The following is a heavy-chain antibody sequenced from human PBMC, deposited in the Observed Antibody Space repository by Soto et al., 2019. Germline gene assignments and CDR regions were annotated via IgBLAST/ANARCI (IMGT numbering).Heavy chain of an antibody. J-gene: IGHJ6*02. Sequence: GGSLRLSCAASGFTFSSYAMHWVRQAPGKGLEWVAVISYDGSNKYYADSVKGRFTISRDNSKNTLYLQMNSLRAEDTAVYYCARDLITIFGVVPYYYYYGMDVWGQGTTVTVSS. V-gene: IGHV3-30-3*01. CDR2: ISYDGSNK. CDR3: ARDLITIFGVVPYYYYYGMDV. D-gene: IGHD3-3*01. CDR1: GFTFSSYA.